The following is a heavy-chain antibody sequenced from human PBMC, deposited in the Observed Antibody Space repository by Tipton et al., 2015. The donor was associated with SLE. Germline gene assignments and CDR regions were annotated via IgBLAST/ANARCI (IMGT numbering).Heavy chain of an antibody. Sequence: GSLRLSCAASGSTFSASALHWVRQASGKGLEWLGRVRSRSNIYATAYAASVKGRFTISRDDLKNMAYLQMNSLKTEDTAVYFCTSRQDVAVVGVAPIDYWGRGTLVTVSS. J-gene: IGHJ4*02. CDR1: GSTFSASA. CDR3: TSRQDVAVVGVAPIDY. CDR2: VRSRSNIYAT. D-gene: IGHD2-15*01. V-gene: IGHV3-73*01.